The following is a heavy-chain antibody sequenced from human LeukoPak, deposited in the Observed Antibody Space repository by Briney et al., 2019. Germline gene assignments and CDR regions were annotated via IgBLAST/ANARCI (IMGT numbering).Heavy chain of an antibody. D-gene: IGHD3-22*01. CDR3: ARGDGNYYDSSGFLDV. V-gene: IGHV4-34*01. J-gene: IGHJ6*04. CDR2: INHSGST. Sequence: PSETLSLTCAVYGGSFSGYYWSWLRQPPGKGLEWIGEINHSGSTNYNPSLKSRVTISVDTSKNQFSLKLSSVTAADTAVYYCARGDGNYYDSSGFLDVWGKGTTVTVSS. CDR1: GGSFSGYY.